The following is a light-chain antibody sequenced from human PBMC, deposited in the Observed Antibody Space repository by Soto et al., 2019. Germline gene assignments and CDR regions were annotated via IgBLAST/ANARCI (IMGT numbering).Light chain of an antibody. J-gene: IGKJ2*01. Sequence: EGLMTQSPATLSVSPGERVTLSCRASESISTNLAWYQQKPGQAPRLLIYGASTRATGIPARFSGSGSGTEFALRISRLQSEDSAGYFCQQYRNWPPMYTFGQGTKLQIK. V-gene: IGKV3-15*01. CDR2: GAS. CDR3: QQYRNWPPMYT. CDR1: ESISTN.